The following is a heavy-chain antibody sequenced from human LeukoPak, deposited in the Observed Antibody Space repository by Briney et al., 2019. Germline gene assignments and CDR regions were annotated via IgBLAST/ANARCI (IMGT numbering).Heavy chain of an antibody. J-gene: IGHJ4*02. CDR2: IIPIFGTA. CDR1: GGTFSSYA. D-gene: IGHD6-6*01. Sequence: GASVKVSCKASGGTFSSYAISWVRQAPGQGLEWMGGIIPIFGTANYAQKFQGRVAITADESTSTAYMELSSLRSEDTAVYYCARDSEYSSSSNFDYWGQGTLVTVSS. V-gene: IGHV1-69*13. CDR3: ARDSEYSSSSNFDY.